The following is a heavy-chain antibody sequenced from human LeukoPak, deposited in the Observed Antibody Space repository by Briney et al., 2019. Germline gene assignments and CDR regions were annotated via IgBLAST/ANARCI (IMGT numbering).Heavy chain of an antibody. D-gene: IGHD3-10*01. J-gene: IGHJ5*02. CDR2: INPNSGGT. CDR1: GYTFTGYY. V-gene: IGHV1-2*02. Sequence: VASVKVSCKASGYTFTGYYMHWVRQAPGQGLEWMGWINPNSGGTNYAQKFQGRVTMTRNTSISTAYVELSSLRSEDTAVYYCARPLRYYYGSGSYSHRWFDPWGQGTLVTVSS. CDR3: ARPLRYYYGSGSYSHRWFDP.